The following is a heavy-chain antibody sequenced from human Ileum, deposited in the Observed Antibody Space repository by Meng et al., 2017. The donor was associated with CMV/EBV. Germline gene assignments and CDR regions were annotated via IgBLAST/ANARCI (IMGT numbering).Heavy chain of an antibody. V-gene: IGHV3-11*01. J-gene: IGHJ5*02. Sequence: GGSLRLSCAASGFTFSDYYMSWIRQAPGKGLEWVSYISSSGSTIYYADSVKGRFTISRDNAKNSLYLQMNSLRAEDTAAYYCARVEGYSYGENWFDPWGQGTLVTVSS. D-gene: IGHD5-18*01. CDR1: GFTFSDYY. CDR2: ISSSGSTI. CDR3: ARVEGYSYGENWFDP.